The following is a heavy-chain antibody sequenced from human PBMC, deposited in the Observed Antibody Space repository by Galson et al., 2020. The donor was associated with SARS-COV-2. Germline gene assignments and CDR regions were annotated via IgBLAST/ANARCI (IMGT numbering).Heavy chain of an antibody. D-gene: IGHD2-15*01. Sequence: GESLKISCSASGFTISGYAMHWVRQAPGKGLEYVSAIRSNGGSTYYADSVKGRFTISRDNSKNTLYLQMSSLRAEDTAMYYCAIEERGCSGNTCYSGYWGQGTLVTVSS. CDR1: GFTISGYA. J-gene: IGHJ4*02. CDR2: IRSNGGST. CDR3: AIEERGCSGNTCYSGY. V-gene: IGHV3-64D*08.